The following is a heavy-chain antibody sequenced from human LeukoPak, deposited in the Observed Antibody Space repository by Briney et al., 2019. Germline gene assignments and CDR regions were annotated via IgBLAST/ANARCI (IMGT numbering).Heavy chain of an antibody. CDR3: AREEVTTVTTLSRIGYFDY. CDR1: GYTFTGYY. D-gene: IGHD4-11*01. CDR2: INPNSGGT. J-gene: IGHJ4*02. Sequence: ASVKVSCMASGYTFTGYYMHWVRQAPGQGLEWMGWINPNSGGTNYAQKFQGRVTMTRDTSISTAYMELSRLRSDDTAVYYCAREEVTTVTTLSRIGYFDYWGQGTLVTVSS. V-gene: IGHV1-2*02.